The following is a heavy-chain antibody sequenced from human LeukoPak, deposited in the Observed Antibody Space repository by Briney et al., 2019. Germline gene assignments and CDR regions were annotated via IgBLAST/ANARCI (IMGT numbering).Heavy chain of an antibody. Sequence: PGGSLRLSCAASGFTFSSYAMHWVRQAPGKGLEWVAVISYDGSNKYYADSVKGRFTISRDNSKNTLYLQMNSLRAEDTAVYYCARDVNNWNHACLGFWGQGTLVTVSS. CDR3: ARDVNNWNHACLGF. V-gene: IGHV3-30*04. D-gene: IGHD1-14*01. CDR2: ISYDGSNK. CDR1: GFTFSSYA. J-gene: IGHJ4*02.